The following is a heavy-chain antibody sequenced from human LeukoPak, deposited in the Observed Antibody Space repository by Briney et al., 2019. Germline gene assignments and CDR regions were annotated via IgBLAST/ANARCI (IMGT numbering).Heavy chain of an antibody. J-gene: IGHJ3*02. CDR2: INPNSGGT. Sequence: ASVKVSCKASGYTFTGYYMHWVRQAPGQGLEWMGWINPNSGGTNYAQKFQGRVTMTRDTSVSTAYMELSRLRSDDTAVYYCAFNGFVGTLAAFDIWGQGTMVTVSS. V-gene: IGHV1-2*02. D-gene: IGHD3-10*01. CDR3: AFNGFVGTLAAFDI. CDR1: GYTFTGYY.